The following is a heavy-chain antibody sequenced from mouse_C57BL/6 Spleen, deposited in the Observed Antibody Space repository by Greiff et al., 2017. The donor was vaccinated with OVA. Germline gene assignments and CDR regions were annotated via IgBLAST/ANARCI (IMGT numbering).Heavy chain of an antibody. CDR1: GYTFTSYW. Sequence: QVQLKESGAELVRPGSSVKLSCKASGYTFTSYWMHWVKQRPIQGLEWIGNIDPSDSETHYNQKFKDKATLTVDKSSSTAYMQLSSLTSEDSAVYYCARGYYSNPFDYWGQGTTLTVSS. V-gene: IGHV1-52*01. D-gene: IGHD2-5*01. CDR3: ARGYYSNPFDY. J-gene: IGHJ2*01. CDR2: IDPSDSET.